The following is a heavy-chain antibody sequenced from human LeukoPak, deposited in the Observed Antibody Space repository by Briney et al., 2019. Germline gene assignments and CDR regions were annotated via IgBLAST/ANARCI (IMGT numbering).Heavy chain of an antibody. J-gene: IGHJ4*02. V-gene: IGHV3-23*01. D-gene: IGHD3-10*01. CDR3: AKARYGSGSYPYYFEY. Sequence: PGGSLRLSCAASGFTFSSYAMSWVRQAPGKGLEWVSAISSSGGSTYYADSVKGRFTISRDNSKNTLYLRMNSLRAEDTAVHYCAKARYGSGSYPYYFEYWGQGTLVTVSS. CDR2: ISSSGGST. CDR1: GFTFSSYA.